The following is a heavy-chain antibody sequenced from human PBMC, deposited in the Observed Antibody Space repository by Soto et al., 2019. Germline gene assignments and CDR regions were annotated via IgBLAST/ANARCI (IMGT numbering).Heavy chain of an antibody. CDR1: GGSISRGGFS. J-gene: IGHJ6*01. D-gene: IGHD3-10*01. V-gene: IGHV4-30-2*01. CDR2: IYNSGKS. Sequence: QLQLQESGSRLVQSSQTLSLTCGVSGGSISRGGFSWSWIRQPPGKGLEWIGYIYNSGKSYYDPSLERRVTMSIDGAKNSFSLNLTSVTGADTAVYDCAVSGKAGMDVWGQGTSVIVSS. CDR3: AVSGKAGMDV.